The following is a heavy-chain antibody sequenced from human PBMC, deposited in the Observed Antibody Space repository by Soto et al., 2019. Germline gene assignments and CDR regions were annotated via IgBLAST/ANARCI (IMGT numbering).Heavy chain of an antibody. J-gene: IGHJ4*02. CDR3: ARARKNYYNTSDYDF. CDR2: INPNSGDT. CDR1: GYTFIGYY. D-gene: IGHD3-22*01. Sequence: ASVKVSCKASGYTFIGYYMHWVRQAPGQGLEWMGWINPNSGDTNYAQKFQGRVTMTRDTSISTAYTELSRLRFDDTAVYYCARARKNYYNTSDYDFWGQGTMVTV. V-gene: IGHV1-2*02.